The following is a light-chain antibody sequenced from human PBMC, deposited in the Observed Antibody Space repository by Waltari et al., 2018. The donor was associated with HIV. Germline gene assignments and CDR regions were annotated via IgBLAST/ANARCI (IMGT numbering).Light chain of an antibody. CDR3: QQYGSSPYT. CDR2: AAS. CDR1: QSVSSSF. J-gene: IGKJ2*01. Sequence: EIVLTQSPGTLSLSQGERATLSCRASQSVSSSFLAWYQQNPGQAPRLLIYAASSRATGIPDRFSGSGSGTDFTLTISRLEPEDFAVYYCQQYGSSPYTFGQGTKLEIK. V-gene: IGKV3-20*01.